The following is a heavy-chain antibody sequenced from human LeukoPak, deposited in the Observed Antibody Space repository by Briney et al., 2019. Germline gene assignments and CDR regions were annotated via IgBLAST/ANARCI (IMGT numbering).Heavy chain of an antibody. Sequence: GGSLRLSCAASGFTFSSYWMHWVRQAPGKGLVWVSRINSDGSSTSYADSVKGRFTISRDNAKNSLYLQMNSLRAEDTAVYYCARGLRITMVRGVDYYMDVWGKGTTVTVSS. D-gene: IGHD3-10*01. CDR3: ARGLRITMVRGVDYYMDV. J-gene: IGHJ6*03. V-gene: IGHV3-74*01. CDR2: INSDGSST. CDR1: GFTFSSYW.